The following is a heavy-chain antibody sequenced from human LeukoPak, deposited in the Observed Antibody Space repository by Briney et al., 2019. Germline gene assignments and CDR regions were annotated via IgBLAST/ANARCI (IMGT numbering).Heavy chain of an antibody. CDR2: ISSSSSTI. J-gene: IGHJ4*02. V-gene: IGHV3-48*02. CDR3: ASQLVFRSPFDY. Sequence: HPGGSLRLSCAASGSTSSAYSMNWVRQAPGKGLEWFSYISSSSSTIFYADSVKGRFTISRDNAKNSLYLQMNSLRDEDTAVYYCASQLVFRSPFDYWGQGTLVTVSS. CDR1: GSTSSAYS.